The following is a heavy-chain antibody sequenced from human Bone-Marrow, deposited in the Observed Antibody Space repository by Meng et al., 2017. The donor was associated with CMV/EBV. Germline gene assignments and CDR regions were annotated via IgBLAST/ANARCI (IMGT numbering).Heavy chain of an antibody. CDR1: GGTFSSYA. CDR3: ARELQDWFDP. Sequence: SVKVSCKASGGTFSSYAISWVRQAPGQGLEWMGGIIAIFGTANYAQKFQGRVTITTDESTSTAYMELSSLRSEDTAVYYCARELQDWFDPWGQGTLVTVSS. V-gene: IGHV1-69*05. CDR2: IIAIFGTA. D-gene: IGHD4-11*01. J-gene: IGHJ5*02.